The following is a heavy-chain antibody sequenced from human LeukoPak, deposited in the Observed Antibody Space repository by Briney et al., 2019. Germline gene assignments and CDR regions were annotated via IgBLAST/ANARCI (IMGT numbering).Heavy chain of an antibody. CDR1: GFPFSHYG. J-gene: IGHJ4*02. V-gene: IGHV3-33*06. Sequence: GGPLTLSCAASGFPFSHYGFHWLREAPGKAVEWVAVIWSDGTNKYYGDPVKGQFMIYRDDAQNTVYLQMNILRAEDTAVYYCAEDAQRGFDYSNSLEYWGQGSLVTVSS. CDR3: AEDAQRGFDYSNSLEY. D-gene: IGHD4-11*01. CDR2: IWSDGTNK.